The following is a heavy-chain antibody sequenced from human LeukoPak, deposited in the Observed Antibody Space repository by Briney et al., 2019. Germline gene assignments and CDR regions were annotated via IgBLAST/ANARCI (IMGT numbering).Heavy chain of an antibody. D-gene: IGHD3-22*01. CDR1: GFTFSSYG. CDR3: ARDEYYYDSSGLGY. Sequence: GGSLRLSCAASGFTFSSYGMRWVRQAPGKGLGWVAVISYDGSNKYYADSVKGRFTISRDNSKNTLYLQMNSLRAEDTAVYYCARDEYYYDSSGLGYWGQGTLVTVSS. J-gene: IGHJ4*02. CDR2: ISYDGSNK. V-gene: IGHV3-30*03.